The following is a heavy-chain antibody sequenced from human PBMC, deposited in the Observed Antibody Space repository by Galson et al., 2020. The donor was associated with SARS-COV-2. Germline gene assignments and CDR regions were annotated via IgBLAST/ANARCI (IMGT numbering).Heavy chain of an antibody. Sequence: GESLKISCAASGFTFSSYGMHWVRQAPGKGLEWVAVIWYDGSNKYYADSVKGRFTISRDNSKNTLYLQMNSLRAEDTAVYYCARDLAVDGGGDYWGQGPLVTVSS. CDR2: IWYDGSNK. J-gene: IGHJ4*02. D-gene: IGHD6-19*01. V-gene: IGHV3-33*01. CDR3: ARDLAVDGGGDY. CDR1: GFTFSSYG.